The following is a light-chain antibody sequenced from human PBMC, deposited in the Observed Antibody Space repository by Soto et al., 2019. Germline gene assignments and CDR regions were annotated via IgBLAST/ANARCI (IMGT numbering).Light chain of an antibody. J-gene: IGKJ1*01. V-gene: IGKV1-39*01. CDR1: QSISSY. Sequence: DIQMTQSPSSLSASVGDRVTITCRASQSISSYLNWYQQKPGKAPKLLMYAASSLQSGVPSRFSGSGSGTDFTLTISSLQPEDFAIYHCQQSYSNPRTFGQGTKVEIK. CDR3: QQSYSNPRT. CDR2: AAS.